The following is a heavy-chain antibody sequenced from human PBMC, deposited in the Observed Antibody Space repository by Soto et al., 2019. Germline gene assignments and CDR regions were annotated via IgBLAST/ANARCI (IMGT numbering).Heavy chain of an antibody. CDR1: GFTFSSYD. Sequence: EVQLVESGGGLVQPGGSLRLSCAASGFTFSSYDMHWVRQATGKGLEWVSAIGTAGDTYYPGSVKGRFTISRENAKNSLFLQRNSLRAEDTAVYYCARGKGNYYGSGSYYNVWSWFDPWGQGTLVTVSS. CDR3: ARGKGNYYGSGSYYNVWSWFDP. CDR2: IGTAGDT. V-gene: IGHV3-13*01. D-gene: IGHD3-10*01. J-gene: IGHJ5*02.